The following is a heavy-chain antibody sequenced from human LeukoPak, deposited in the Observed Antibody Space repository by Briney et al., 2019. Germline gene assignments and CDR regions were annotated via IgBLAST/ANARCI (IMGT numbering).Heavy chain of an antibody. CDR2: IRSKAYGGTA. D-gene: IGHD6-19*01. CDR3: TRGPGIAVTVSLY. J-gene: IGHJ4*02. CDR1: GFTFYDYA. V-gene: IGHV3-49*04. Sequence: AGGSLRLSCTASGFTFYDYALTWVRQAPGKGLEWVGFIRSKAYGGTAEYAASVKGRFTISRDDSKSIAYLQMNSLKTEDTAVYYCTRGPGIAVTVSLYWGQGTLVTVSS.